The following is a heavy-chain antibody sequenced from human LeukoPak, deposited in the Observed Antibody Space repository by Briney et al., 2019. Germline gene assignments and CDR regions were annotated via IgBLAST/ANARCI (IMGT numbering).Heavy chain of an antibody. J-gene: IGHJ3*01. D-gene: IGHD2-21*02. CDR1: GFTFSSYS. CDR3: AKDSYQGDWGLDAFDV. Sequence: GGSLRLSCAASGFTFSSYSMSWVRQASGKGLEWVSFISSSSNTKYNADSVKGRFTISRDNAKNSLNLQMNSLRAEDTAVYYCAKDSYQGDWGLDAFDVWGQGTMVTVSS. V-gene: IGHV3-48*01. CDR2: ISSSSNTK.